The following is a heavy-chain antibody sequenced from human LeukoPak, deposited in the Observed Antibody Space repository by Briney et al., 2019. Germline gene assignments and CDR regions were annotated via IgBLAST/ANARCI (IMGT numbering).Heavy chain of an antibody. CDR2: ISSSSSYI. V-gene: IGHV3-21*01. CDR1: GFTFSSYS. CDR3: ARDPVEYYYDSSGFDY. Sequence: GGSLRLSCAASGFTFSSYSMNWVRQAPGKGLEWVSSISSSSSYIYYADSVKGRFTISRDNAKNSLYLQMNSLRAEDTAVYSCARDPVEYYYDSSGFDYWGQGTLVTVSS. J-gene: IGHJ4*02. D-gene: IGHD3-22*01.